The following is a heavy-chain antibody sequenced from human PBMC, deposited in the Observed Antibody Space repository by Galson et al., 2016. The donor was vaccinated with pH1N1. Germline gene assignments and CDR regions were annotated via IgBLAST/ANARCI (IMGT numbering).Heavy chain of an antibody. CDR1: GFTFSDYW. D-gene: IGHD4-17*01. Sequence: SLRLSCAASGFTFSDYWVSWVRQAPGKGLEWVANINQDDSKKNYVASVRGRFTISRGNAKNSLFLQMNSLRVEDTAVYYCASKLYGDPNYWGQGALVTVSS. CDR2: INQDDSKK. J-gene: IGHJ4*02. CDR3: ASKLYGDPNY. V-gene: IGHV3-7*05.